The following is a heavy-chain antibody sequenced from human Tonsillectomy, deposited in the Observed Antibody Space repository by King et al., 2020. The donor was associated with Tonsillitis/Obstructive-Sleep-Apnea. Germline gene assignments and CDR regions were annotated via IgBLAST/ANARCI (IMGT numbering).Heavy chain of an antibody. CDR1: GFTFSDYS. V-gene: IGHV3-48*02. CDR3: ATVPAWFDP. J-gene: IGHJ5*02. Sequence: VQLVESGGGLVQPGGSLRLSCAASGFTFSDYSMNWVRQAPGKGLEWVAYINSRGSTMYYADSVKGRFSISRDNAKNSLFLQMNSLRDDDTAVYYCATVPAWFDPWGQGTLVTVSS. D-gene: IGHD2-2*01. CDR2: INSRGSTM.